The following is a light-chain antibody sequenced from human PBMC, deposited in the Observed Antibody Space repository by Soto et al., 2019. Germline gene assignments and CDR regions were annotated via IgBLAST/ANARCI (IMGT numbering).Light chain of an antibody. CDR1: QSVYSH. V-gene: IGKV3-11*01. J-gene: IGKJ1*01. CDR3: VQRSKWPWT. CDR2: DES. Sequence: EIGLAQSPATLSLSPGERATVSCRASQSVYSHLAWYQHKPGQAPSLLIYDESNKDPGIPARFSGSGSGTDFTLTISSQEPEDFAISYCVQRSKWPWTVGQGIKVEI.